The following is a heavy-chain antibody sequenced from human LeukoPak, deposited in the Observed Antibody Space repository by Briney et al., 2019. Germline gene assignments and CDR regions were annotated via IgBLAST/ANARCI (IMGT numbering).Heavy chain of an antibody. CDR2: ISAYNGNT. V-gene: IGHV1-18*01. CDR1: AYTFTIYG. CDR3: ARVPLAAAYNWFDP. Sequence: ASVTVSFKSSAYTFTIYGISWVRQAPGQGLEGMGWISAYNGNTNYAQKLQGRVTITTDTSTSTAYMELRSLRSDDTAVYYCARVPLAAAYNWFDPWGQGTLVTVSS. J-gene: IGHJ5*02. D-gene: IGHD6-13*01.